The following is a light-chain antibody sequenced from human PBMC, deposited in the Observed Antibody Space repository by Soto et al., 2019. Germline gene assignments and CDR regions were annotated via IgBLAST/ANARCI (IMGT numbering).Light chain of an antibody. CDR1: QSVLYSSNNKNY. J-gene: IGKJ3*01. CDR3: QQYYSTPPT. V-gene: IGKV4-1*01. CDR2: LAS. Sequence: DIVMTQSPDSLAVSLGERATINCKSSQSVLYSSNNKNYLAWYQQKPGQPPKLLIYLASTRESGVPDRFSVSGSGTDLTLTISSLQAEGVAVYYCQQYYSTPPTFGPGTKVDIK.